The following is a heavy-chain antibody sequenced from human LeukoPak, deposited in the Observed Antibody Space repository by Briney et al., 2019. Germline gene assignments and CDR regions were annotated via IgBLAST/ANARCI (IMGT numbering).Heavy chain of an antibody. Sequence: ASVKVSCKASGYTFTSYGISWVRQAPGQGLEWMGWISAYNGNTNYAQKLQGRVTMTTDTSTSTAYMELRSLRSDDTAVYYCARDPDVVPAAITYYYMDVWGKGTTVTVSS. CDR3: ARDPDVVPAAITYYYMDV. J-gene: IGHJ6*03. D-gene: IGHD2-2*01. CDR2: ISAYNGNT. V-gene: IGHV1-18*01. CDR1: GYTFTSYG.